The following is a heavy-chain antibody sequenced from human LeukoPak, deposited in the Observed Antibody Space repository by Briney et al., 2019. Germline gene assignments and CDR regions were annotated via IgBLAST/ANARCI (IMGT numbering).Heavy chain of an antibody. J-gene: IGHJ1*01. V-gene: IGHV3-30*18. CDR1: GFTFSSYG. CDR3: AKEDVVVITIRYFQH. Sequence: GGSLRLSCAASGFTFSSYGMHWVRQAPGKGLEWVAVISYDGSNKYFADSVKGRFTISRDNSKNTLYLRMNSLRTEDTAIYYCAKEDVVVITIRYFQHWGQGTLVTVSS. D-gene: IGHD3-22*01. CDR2: ISYDGSNK.